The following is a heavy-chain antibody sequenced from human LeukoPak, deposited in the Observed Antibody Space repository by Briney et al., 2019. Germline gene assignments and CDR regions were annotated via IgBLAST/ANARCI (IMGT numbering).Heavy chain of an antibody. CDR3: ARALVPYYDILTGYYKHPIDAFDV. V-gene: IGHV4-4*07. CDR1: GGSISSYY. D-gene: IGHD3-9*01. CDR2: MYASGST. J-gene: IGHJ3*01. Sequence: SETLSLTCTASGGSISSYYWTWIRQPAGKGLEWIGRMYASGSTNYNPSLKSRVTMSVDTSKNQFSLKLRSVTAADTAVYYCARALVPYYDILTGYYKHPIDAFDVWGQGTMVTVSS.